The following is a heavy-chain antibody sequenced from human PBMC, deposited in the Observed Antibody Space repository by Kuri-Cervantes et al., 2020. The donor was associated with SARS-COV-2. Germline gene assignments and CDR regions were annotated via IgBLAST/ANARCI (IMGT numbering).Heavy chain of an antibody. V-gene: IGHV4-39*07. CDR3: ARAPDSFTMSGAFDI. D-gene: IGHD3-10*02. CDR1: GGSISSSSYY. Sequence: SETLSLTCTVSGGSISSSSYYWGWIRQPPGKGLEWIGEINHSGSTNYNPSLKSRVTISVDTSKNQFSLKLSSVTAADTAVYYCARAPDSFTMSGAFDIWGQGTMGTVSS. J-gene: IGHJ3*02. CDR2: INHSGST.